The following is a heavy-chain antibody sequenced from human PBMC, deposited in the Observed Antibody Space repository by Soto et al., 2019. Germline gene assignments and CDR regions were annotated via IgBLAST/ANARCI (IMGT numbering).Heavy chain of an antibody. Sequence: QVQLVQSGAEVKKPGASVKVSCKASGYTFTSYDINWVRQATGQGLEWMGWMNPNSGNTGYAQKFQGRVTMTRNTSISTAYMELSSLRSEDTAVYYCARGDDHYDFWSGYLFRDGRWWFDPWGQGTLVTVSS. CDR1: GYTFTSYD. J-gene: IGHJ5*02. CDR3: ARGDDHYDFWSGYLFRDGRWWFDP. D-gene: IGHD3-3*01. V-gene: IGHV1-8*01. CDR2: MNPNSGNT.